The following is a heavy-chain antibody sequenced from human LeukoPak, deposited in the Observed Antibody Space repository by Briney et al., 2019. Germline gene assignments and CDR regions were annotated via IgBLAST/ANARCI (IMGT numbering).Heavy chain of an antibody. V-gene: IGHV3-7*01. CDR3: AKSALQDRSTWCEHYDC. J-gene: IGHJ4*02. CDR2: IKQDGSET. D-gene: IGHD4/OR15-4a*01. CDR1: GFIFSDYW. Sequence: GGSLRLSCTASGFIFSDYWMSWVRQAPGKGLEWVANIKQDGSETHYVDSVKDRFTISRDNAKSSLYLQMTSLRAEDTAVYYCAKSALQDRSTWCEHYDCWGREPWSPSPQ.